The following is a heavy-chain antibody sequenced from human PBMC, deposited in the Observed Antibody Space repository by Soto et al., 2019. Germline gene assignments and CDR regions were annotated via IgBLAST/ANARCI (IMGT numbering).Heavy chain of an antibody. CDR3: ARHPERIAEIGWFDP. J-gene: IGHJ5*02. D-gene: IGHD6-13*01. V-gene: IGHV3-48*01. Sequence: EVQLVESGGGLVQPGGSLRLSCAASGFTFSSYSMNWVRQAPGKGLEWVSYISSSSSTIYYADSVKGRFTISRDNATTSLYLQMNSLRAEDTAVYYCARHPERIAEIGWFDPWGQGTLVTVSS. CDR2: ISSSSSTI. CDR1: GFTFSSYS.